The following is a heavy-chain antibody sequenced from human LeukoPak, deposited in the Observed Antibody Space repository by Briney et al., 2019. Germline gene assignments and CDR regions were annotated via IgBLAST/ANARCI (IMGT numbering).Heavy chain of an antibody. D-gene: IGHD3-10*01. CDR1: GFTFSNYA. CDR3: ARGPQYDDYYGSGSYYNS. V-gene: IGHV3-21*01. J-gene: IGHJ4*02. CDR2: ISSSSSYI. Sequence: GGSLRLSCAASGFTFSNYAMSWVRQAPGKGLEWVSSISSSSSYIYYADSVKGRFTISRDNAKNSLYLQMNSLRAEDTAVYYCARGPQYDDYYGSGSYYNSWGQGTLVTVSS.